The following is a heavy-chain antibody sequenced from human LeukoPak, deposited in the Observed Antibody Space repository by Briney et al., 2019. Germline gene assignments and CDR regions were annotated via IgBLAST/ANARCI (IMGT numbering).Heavy chain of an antibody. CDR2: ISWNSGSA. CDR1: GFTFDDYA. Sequence: GGSLRLSCTASGFTFDDYAMHWVRQAPGKGLEWVSGISWNSGSAGYVDSVKGRFTISRDNAKNSLYLQMNSLRAEDTAVYYCAELGITMIGGVWGKGTTVTISS. D-gene: IGHD3-10*02. V-gene: IGHV3-9*01. J-gene: IGHJ6*04. CDR3: AELGITMIGGV.